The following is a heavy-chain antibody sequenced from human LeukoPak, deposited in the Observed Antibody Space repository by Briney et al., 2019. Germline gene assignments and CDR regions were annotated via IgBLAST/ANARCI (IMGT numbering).Heavy chain of an antibody. J-gene: IGHJ4*02. V-gene: IGHV4-31*03. CDR2: IYYSGST. CDR3: ARTSISSGYRPEFDY. D-gene: IGHD3-22*01. CDR1: GGSISSGGYY. Sequence: PSETLSLTCTVSGGSISSGGYYWSWIRQHPGKGLEWIGYIYYSGSTYYNPSLKSRVTISVDTSKNQFSLKLSSVTAVDTAVYYCARTSISSGYRPEFDYWGQGTLVTVSS.